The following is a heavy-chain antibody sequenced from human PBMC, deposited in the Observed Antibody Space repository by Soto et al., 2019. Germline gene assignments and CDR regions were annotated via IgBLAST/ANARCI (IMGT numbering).Heavy chain of an antibody. Sequence: GGSLRLSCAASGFTVSSNYMSWVRQAPGKGLEWVSVIYSGGSTYYADSVKGRFTISRHNSKNTLYLQMNSLRAEDTAVYYCAREANWGPYYYFDHWGQGTLVTVSS. CDR1: GFTVSSNY. D-gene: IGHD7-27*01. V-gene: IGHV3-53*04. CDR2: IYSGGST. J-gene: IGHJ4*02. CDR3: AREANWGPYYYFDH.